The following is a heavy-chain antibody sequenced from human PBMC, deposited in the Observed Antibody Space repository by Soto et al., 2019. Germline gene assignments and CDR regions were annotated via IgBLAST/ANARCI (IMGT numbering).Heavy chain of an antibody. D-gene: IGHD2-8*01. Sequence: GGSLRLSCAASGFTVSSNYMSWVRQAPGKGLEWVSVIYSGGSTYYADSVKGRFTISRDNSKNTLYLQMNSLRAEDTAVYYCASGCVPNYCYYGKDLWGQGTTVSVSS. CDR3: ASGCVPNYCYYGKDL. J-gene: IGHJ6*02. CDR1: GFTVSSNY. V-gene: IGHV3-53*01. CDR2: IYSGGST.